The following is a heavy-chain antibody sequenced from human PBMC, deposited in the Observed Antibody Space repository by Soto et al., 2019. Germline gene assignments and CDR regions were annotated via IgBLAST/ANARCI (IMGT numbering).Heavy chain of an antibody. V-gene: IGHV6-1*01. D-gene: IGHD6-19*01. CDR2: TYYRSKWYN. CDR1: GDSVSSNSAA. Sequence: SQTLSLTCAISGDSVSSNSAAWNWIRQSPSRGLEWLGRTYYRSKWYNDYAVSVKSRITINPDTSKNQFSLKLSSVTAADTAVYYCARVVPAVAAWFDPWGQGTLVTVSS. J-gene: IGHJ5*02. CDR3: ARVVPAVAAWFDP.